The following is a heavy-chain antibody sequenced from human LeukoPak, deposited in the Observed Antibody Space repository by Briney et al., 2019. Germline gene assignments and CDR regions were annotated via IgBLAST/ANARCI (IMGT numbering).Heavy chain of an antibody. Sequence: GGSLRLSCAASGFTVSSNYMIWVRQAPGKGLEWVSVIYSGGDTYYADSVKRRFTISRDNSKNTVYLQVNSLRAEDTAVYYCARRSTVTRDVDIWGQGTMVTVSS. CDR3: ARRSTVTRDVDI. D-gene: IGHD4-17*01. CDR2: IYSGGDT. V-gene: IGHV3-66*04. J-gene: IGHJ3*02. CDR1: GFTVSSNY.